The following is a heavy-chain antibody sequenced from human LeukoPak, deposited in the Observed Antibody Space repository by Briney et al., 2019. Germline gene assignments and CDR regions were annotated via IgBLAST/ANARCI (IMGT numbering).Heavy chain of an antibody. Sequence: SETLSLTCAVSGGSISSGGYSWSWIRQPPGMGLEWIGYIYHSGSTYYSPSLKSRVTISVDRSKNQFSLKLSSVTAADTAVYYCARGAGYSGYDNRFDYWGQGTLVTVSS. J-gene: IGHJ4*02. V-gene: IGHV4-30-2*01. CDR3: ARGAGYSGYDNRFDY. D-gene: IGHD5-12*01. CDR2: IYHSGST. CDR1: GGSISSGGYS.